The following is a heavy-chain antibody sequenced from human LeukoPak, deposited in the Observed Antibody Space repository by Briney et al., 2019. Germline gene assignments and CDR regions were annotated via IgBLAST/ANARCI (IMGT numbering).Heavy chain of an antibody. J-gene: IGHJ1*01. D-gene: IGHD2-2*01. CDR3: ARGSVPAALMGYFQH. Sequence: GGSLRLSCAASGFTFSSYAMHWVRQAPGKGLEWVAVISYDGSNKYYADSVKGRFTISRDNSKNTLYLQMNSLRAEDTAVYYCARGSVPAALMGYFQHWGQGTLVTVSS. CDR2: ISYDGSNK. CDR1: GFTFSSYA. V-gene: IGHV3-30-3*01.